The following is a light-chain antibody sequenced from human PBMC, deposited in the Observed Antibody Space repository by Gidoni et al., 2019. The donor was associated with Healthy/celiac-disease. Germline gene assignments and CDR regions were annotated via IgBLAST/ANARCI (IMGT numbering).Light chain of an antibody. CDR2: GAS. J-gene: IGKJ1*01. CDR3: QQYGSSPAT. V-gene: IGKV3-20*01. CDR1: QRGTSSY. Sequence: IVLTQSPGTLSLSPGERATLSCRASQRGTSSYLSWYQQTPGQAPRLPIDGASSRATGLPDSVSGSGSGTDFTLTISRLEPEDVAVCYWQQYGSSPATFGQGTKVEIK.